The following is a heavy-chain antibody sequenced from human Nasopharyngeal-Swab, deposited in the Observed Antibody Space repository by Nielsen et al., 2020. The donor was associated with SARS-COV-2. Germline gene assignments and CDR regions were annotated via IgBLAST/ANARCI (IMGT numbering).Heavy chain of an antibody. J-gene: IGHJ4*02. V-gene: IGHV3-23*01. D-gene: IGHD2-21*02. CDR3: AKDKLRSTVTAPFDY. Sequence: GALKISCAASGFTFSSYAMSWVRQAPGKGLEWVSAISGSGGSTYYADSVKGRFTISRDNSKNTLYLQMNSLRAEDTAVYYCAKDKLRSTVTAPFDYWGQGTLVTVSS. CDR1: GFTFSSYA. CDR2: ISGSGGST.